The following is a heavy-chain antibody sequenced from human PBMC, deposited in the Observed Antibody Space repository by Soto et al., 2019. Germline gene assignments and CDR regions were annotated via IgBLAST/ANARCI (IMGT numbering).Heavy chain of an antibody. D-gene: IGHD6-6*01. CDR2: INHSGST. CDR1: GGSFSGYY. Sequence: GSLRLSCAVYGGSFSGYYWSWIRQPPGKGLEWIGEINHSGSTNYNPSLKSRVTISVDTSKNQFSLKLSSVTAADTAVYYCARAIQYSTHFDYWGQGTLVTVSS. CDR3: ARAIQYSTHFDY. V-gene: IGHV4-34*01. J-gene: IGHJ4*02.